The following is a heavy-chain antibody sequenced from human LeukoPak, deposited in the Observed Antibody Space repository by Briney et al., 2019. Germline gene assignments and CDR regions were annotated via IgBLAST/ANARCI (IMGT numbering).Heavy chain of an antibody. CDR2: INWNGDNT. CDR3: ARGFDGNFDY. J-gene: IGHJ4*02. CDR1: GFTFDDYG. Sequence: TGRSLRLSCAASGFTFDDYGMSWVRQAPGKGLEWVSGINWNGDNTDYADSVKGRFTISRDNAKNSLYLQMNSLRAEDTALYYCARGFDGNFDYWGQGTLVTVSS. V-gene: IGHV3-20*04. D-gene: IGHD3-9*01.